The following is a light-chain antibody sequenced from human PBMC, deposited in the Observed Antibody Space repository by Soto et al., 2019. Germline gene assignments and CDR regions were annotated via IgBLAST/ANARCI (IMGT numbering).Light chain of an antibody. J-gene: IGKJ4*01. CDR2: DAS. CDR3: QQRSNWPPLT. V-gene: IGKV3-11*01. Sequence: EIVLTQSPATLSLSPGEGATLSCRASQSVGSYLAWYQQKPGQAPRLLIYDASNRATGIPARFSGSGSETDFTLAISRLEPEDFAVYYCQQRSNWPPLTFGGGTKVEIK. CDR1: QSVGSY.